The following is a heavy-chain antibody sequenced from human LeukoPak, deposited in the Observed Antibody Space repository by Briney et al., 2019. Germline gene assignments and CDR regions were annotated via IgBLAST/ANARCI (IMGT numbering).Heavy chain of an antibody. CDR2: ISGSGGST. D-gene: IGHD6-25*01. J-gene: IGHJ4*02. V-gene: IGHV3-23*01. CDR1: GFTFSSYA. CDR3: AKDPVGISGNY. Sequence: GGSLRLPCAASGFTFSSYAMSWVRQAPGKGLEWVSAISGSGGSTYYADSVKGRFTISRDNSKNTLYLQMNSLRAEDTAVYYCAKDPVGISGNYWGQGTLVTVSS.